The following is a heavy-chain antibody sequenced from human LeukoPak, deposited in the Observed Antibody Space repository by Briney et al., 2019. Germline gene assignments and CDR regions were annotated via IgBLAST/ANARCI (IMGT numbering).Heavy chain of an antibody. D-gene: IGHD3-16*01. CDR2: IYYSGTT. CDR3: AKDRAGGSPHDSFDI. CDR1: GGSISTYY. Sequence: ESSGTLSLTCTVSGGSISTYYWNWIRQPPGKGLEWIGYIYYSGTTNYNPSLKSRVTISVDTSKNQFSLKLSSVTAADTAVYYCAKDRAGGSPHDSFDIWGQGTMVTVSS. J-gene: IGHJ3*02. V-gene: IGHV4-59*01.